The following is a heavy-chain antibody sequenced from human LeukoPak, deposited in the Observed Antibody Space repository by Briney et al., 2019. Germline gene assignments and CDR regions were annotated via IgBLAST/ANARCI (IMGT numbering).Heavy chain of an antibody. CDR3: ARGENSKTYPVSGY. CDR1: GFTFSSYG. Sequence: GRSLRLSCAASGFTFSSYGMHWVRQAPGKGLEWVAVISYDGSSKYYIDSVKGRFTISRDNSKNTLYLQMNSLRAEDTAVYYCARGENSKTYPVSGYWGQGTLVTVSS. J-gene: IGHJ4*02. D-gene: IGHD2/OR15-2a*01. V-gene: IGHV3-30*03. CDR2: ISYDGSSK.